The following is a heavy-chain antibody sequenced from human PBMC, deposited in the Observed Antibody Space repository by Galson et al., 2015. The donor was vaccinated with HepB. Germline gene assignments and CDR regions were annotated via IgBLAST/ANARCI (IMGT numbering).Heavy chain of an antibody. CDR2: IYPGDSDT. Sequence: QSGAEVKKPGESLKISCKGSGYSFTSYWIGWVRQMPGKGLEWMGIIYPGDSDTRYSPSFQGQVTISADKSISTAYLQWSSLKASDTAMYYCARRRIAVAGTKDGDAFDIWGQGTMVTVSS. V-gene: IGHV5-51*03. D-gene: IGHD6-19*01. J-gene: IGHJ3*02. CDR3: ARRRIAVAGTKDGDAFDI. CDR1: GYSFTSYW.